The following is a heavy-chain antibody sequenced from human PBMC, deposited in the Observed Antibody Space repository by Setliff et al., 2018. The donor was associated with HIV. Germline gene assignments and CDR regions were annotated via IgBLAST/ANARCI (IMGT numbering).Heavy chain of an antibody. CDR1: GYTFTDYY. CDR3: ATGRGAAASNAFDI. CDR2: VDPEDGET. D-gene: IGHD6-13*01. Sequence: ASVKVSCKASGYTFTDYYMHWVQQAPGKGLEWVGRVDPEDGETIYAEKFQGRVTITADTSTDTAYMELSSLRSEDTAVHYCATGRGAAASNAFDIWGQGTMVTVSS. J-gene: IGHJ3*02. V-gene: IGHV1-69-2*01.